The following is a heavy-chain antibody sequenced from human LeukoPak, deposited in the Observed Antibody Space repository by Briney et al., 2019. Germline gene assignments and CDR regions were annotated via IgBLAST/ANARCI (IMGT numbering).Heavy chain of an antibody. CDR1: GYSFTTYY. D-gene: IGHD1-14*01. J-gene: IGHJ6*03. CDR2: NNPGGGTV. V-gene: IGHV1-46*01. CDR3: ASDGIEGGYYMDV. Sequence: ASVNISCKASGYSFTTYYLHWVRQAPGQGLEWMGINNPGGGTVVHGQKFQGRVSMTRDMSTSTVYMELSSPTSEDTAVYYCASDGIEGGYYMDVWGRGTTVTVSS.